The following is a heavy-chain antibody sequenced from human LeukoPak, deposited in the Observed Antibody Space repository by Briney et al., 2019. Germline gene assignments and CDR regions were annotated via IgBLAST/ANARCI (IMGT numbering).Heavy chain of an antibody. D-gene: IGHD2-15*01. CDR1: GGSISGYY. V-gene: IGHV4-59*01. CDR3: ARDQRCSRSDGGCDRWYFDL. CDR2: IYHSGLT. Sequence: PSETLSLTCTVSGGSISGYYWSWLRQPPGKGLEWIGYIYHSGLTDYNPSLRSRLTISADTSRNQFSLKLTSATAADTAMYYCARDQRCSRSDGGCDRWYFDLWGRGTLVTVSS. J-gene: IGHJ2*01.